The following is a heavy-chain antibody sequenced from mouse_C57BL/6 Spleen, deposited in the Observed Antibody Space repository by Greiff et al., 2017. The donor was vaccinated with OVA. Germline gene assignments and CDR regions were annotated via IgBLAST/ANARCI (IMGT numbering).Heavy chain of an antibody. V-gene: IGHV1-76*01. J-gene: IGHJ2*01. D-gene: IGHD1-1*01. CDR1: GYTFTDYY. CDR2: IYPGSGNT. CDR3: ARYYGSSNFDY. Sequence: QVQLQQSGAELVRPGASVKLSCKASGYTFTDYYINWVKQRPGKGLEWIVRIYPGSGNTYYNEKFKGKATLTAEKSSSTAYMQLSSLTSEDSAVYFCARYYGSSNFDYWGQGTTLTVSS.